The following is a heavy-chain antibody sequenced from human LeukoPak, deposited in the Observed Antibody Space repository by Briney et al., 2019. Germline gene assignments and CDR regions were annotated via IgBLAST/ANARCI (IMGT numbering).Heavy chain of an antibody. J-gene: IGHJ4*02. CDR3: ACYDSSGYWYFDY. V-gene: IGHV4-59*01. CDR2: IYYSGST. CDR1: GGSISSYY. Sequence: KASETLSLTCTVSGGSISSYYWSWIRQPPGKGLEWIGYIYYSGSTNYNPSLKSRVTISVDTSKNQFSLKLSSVTAADTAVYYCACYDSSGYWYFDYWGQGTLVTVSS. D-gene: IGHD3-22*01.